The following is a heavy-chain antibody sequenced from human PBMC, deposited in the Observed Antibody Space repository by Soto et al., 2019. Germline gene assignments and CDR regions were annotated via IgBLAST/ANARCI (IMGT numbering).Heavy chain of an antibody. Sequence: TLSLTCTVSGGSIRSAGHYWSWIRQHPGKGLEWIGYINHSGTTFYNPSLKSRLTMSVDTSKNQFSLKLSSVTAADTAVYYCARDRRYYDSSGYSSFDYWGQGTLVTVSS. J-gene: IGHJ4*02. CDR1: GGSIRSAGHY. CDR2: INHSGTT. D-gene: IGHD3-22*01. CDR3: ARDRRYYDSSGYSSFDY. V-gene: IGHV4-31*03.